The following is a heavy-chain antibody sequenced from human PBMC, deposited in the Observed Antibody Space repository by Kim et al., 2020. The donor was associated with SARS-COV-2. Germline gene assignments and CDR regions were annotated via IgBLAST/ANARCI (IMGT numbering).Heavy chain of an antibody. CDR2: INHSGST. CDR3: ARGPVYHSFDF. Sequence: SETLSLTCAVYGGSFSDYYWSWIRQPPGKGLEWIGEINHSGSTNYNPSLKSRVTISVDTSKNQFPLNLKSMTAAVTAVYYCARGPVYHSFDFWGQGTLVT. J-gene: IGHJ4*02. V-gene: IGHV4-34*01. CDR1: GGSFSDYY.